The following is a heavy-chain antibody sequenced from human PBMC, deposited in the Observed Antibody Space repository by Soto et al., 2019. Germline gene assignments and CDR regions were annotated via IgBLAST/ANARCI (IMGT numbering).Heavy chain of an antibody. J-gene: IGHJ5*02. Sequence: PSETLSLTCTASGGSISSYYWSWIRQPPGKGLEWIGYIYYSGSTNYNPSLKSRVTISVDTSKNQFSLKLSSVTAADTAVYYCARVNDFWRGPSSWFDPWGQGTLVTVSS. V-gene: IGHV4-59*01. CDR2: IYYSGST. CDR1: GGSISSYY. D-gene: IGHD3-3*01. CDR3: ARVNDFWRGPSSWFDP.